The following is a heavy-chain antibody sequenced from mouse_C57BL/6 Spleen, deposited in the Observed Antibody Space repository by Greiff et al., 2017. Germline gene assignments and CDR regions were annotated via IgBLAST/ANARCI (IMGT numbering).Heavy chain of an antibody. CDR1: GYTFTDYY. V-gene: IGHV1-26*01. Sequence: VQLQQSGPELVKPGTSVKISCKASGYTFTDYYMNWVKQRHGKSLERIGDINPNNGGTSYNQKFKGKATLTVDKSSSTAYMELRSLTSEDSAVYDYAPITTVVATDFGGWGTGTTVTVS. CDR2: INPNNGGT. CDR3: APITTVVATDFGG. D-gene: IGHD1-1*01. J-gene: IGHJ1*03.